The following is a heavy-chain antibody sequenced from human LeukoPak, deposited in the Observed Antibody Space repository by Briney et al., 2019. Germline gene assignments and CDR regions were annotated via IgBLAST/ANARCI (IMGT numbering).Heavy chain of an antibody. V-gene: IGHV4-39*07. J-gene: IGHJ4*02. Sequence: PSETLSLTCTVSGGSISSSSYYWGWIRQPPGEGVEWIGSIYYSGSTYYNPSLKSRVTTSVDTSKNQFSLKLSSVTAADTAVYYCARGPPFYDYVWGSYRRYVGYFDYWGQGTLVTVSS. CDR2: IYYSGST. D-gene: IGHD3-16*02. CDR3: ARGPPFYDYVWGSYRRYVGYFDY. CDR1: GGSISSSSYY.